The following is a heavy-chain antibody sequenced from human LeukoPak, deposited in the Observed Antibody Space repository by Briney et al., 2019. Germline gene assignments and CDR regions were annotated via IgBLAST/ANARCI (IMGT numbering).Heavy chain of an antibody. J-gene: IGHJ4*02. Sequence: PSETLSLTCAVYGGSFSGYYWSWLRQPPGKGLEWIGEINHSGSTNYNPSLKSRVTISVDTSKNQFSLKLSSVTAADTAVYYCARFVAGSQISYYFDYWGQGTLATVSS. V-gene: IGHV4-34*01. CDR1: GGSFSGYY. D-gene: IGHD6-19*01. CDR3: ARFVAGSQISYYFDY. CDR2: INHSGST.